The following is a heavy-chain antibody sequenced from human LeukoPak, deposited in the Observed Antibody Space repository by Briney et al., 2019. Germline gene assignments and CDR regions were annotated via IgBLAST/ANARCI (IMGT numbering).Heavy chain of an antibody. Sequence: PSETLSLTCAVYGGSFSGYYWSWIRQPPGKGLEWIGEINHSGSTNYNPSPKSRVTISVDTSKNQFSLKLSSVTAADTAVYYCARAQTYGDSRLLLDYWGQGTLVTVSS. CDR3: ARAQTYGDSRLLLDY. J-gene: IGHJ4*02. CDR2: INHSGST. V-gene: IGHV4-34*01. D-gene: IGHD4-17*01. CDR1: GGSFSGYY.